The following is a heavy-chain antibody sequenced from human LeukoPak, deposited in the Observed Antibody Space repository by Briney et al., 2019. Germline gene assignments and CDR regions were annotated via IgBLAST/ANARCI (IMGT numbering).Heavy chain of an antibody. CDR1: GYTLTELS. CDR3: ATDARHNYYYYGMDV. Sequence: ASVTVSCKVSGYTLTELSMHWVRQAPGKGLEWVGGFDPEDGETNYAQKFQGRVTMTEDTSTDPAYMELSILRSEDTAVYYCATDARHNYYYYGMDVWGQGTTVTVSS. CDR2: FDPEDGET. J-gene: IGHJ6*02. V-gene: IGHV1-24*01.